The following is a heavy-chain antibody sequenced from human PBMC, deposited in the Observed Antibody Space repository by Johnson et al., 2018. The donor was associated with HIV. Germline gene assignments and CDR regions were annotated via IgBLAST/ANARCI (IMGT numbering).Heavy chain of an antibody. J-gene: IGHJ3*02. Sequence: EVQLVESGGGLVKPGGSLRLSCAASGFTFSNAWMSWVRQAPGKGLEWVGRIKSKTDGGTTDYAAPVKGRFTISRDDSKNTLYLQMKSLKTEDTAVYYCTNQALNWGGGAFDIWGQGTMVTVSS. CDR2: IKSKTDGGTT. CDR1: GFTFSNAW. D-gene: IGHD3-16*01. V-gene: IGHV3-15*01. CDR3: TNQALNWGGGAFDI.